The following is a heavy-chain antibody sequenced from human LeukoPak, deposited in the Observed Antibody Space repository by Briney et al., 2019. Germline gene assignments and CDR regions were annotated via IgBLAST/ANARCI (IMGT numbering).Heavy chain of an antibody. CDR2: ISAYNGNT. CDR3: ARDFPRDYDILTGYYMAGWFDP. Sequence: ASVKVSCKASGYTFTSYGISWVRQAPGQGLEWMGWISAYNGNTNYAQKLQGRVTMTTDTSTSTAYMELRSLRSDDTAVYDCARDFPRDYDILTGYYMAGWFDPWGQGTLVTVSS. J-gene: IGHJ5*02. CDR1: GYTFTSYG. D-gene: IGHD3-9*01. V-gene: IGHV1-18*01.